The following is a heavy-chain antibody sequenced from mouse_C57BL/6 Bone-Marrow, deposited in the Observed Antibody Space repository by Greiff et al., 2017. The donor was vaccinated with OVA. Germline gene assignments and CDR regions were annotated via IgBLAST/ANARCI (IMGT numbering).Heavy chain of an antibody. CDR1: GYTFTSYT. CDR2: INPSSGYT. D-gene: IGHD2-1*01. J-gene: IGHJ3*01. Sequence: VKLVESGAELARPGASVKMSCKASGYTFTSYTMHWVKQRPGQGLEWIGYINPSSGYTKYNQKFKDKATLTADKSSSTAYLQLSSLTSEDSAVYNCAREEGNGFAYWGQGTLVTVSA. CDR3: AREEGNGFAY. V-gene: IGHV1-4*01.